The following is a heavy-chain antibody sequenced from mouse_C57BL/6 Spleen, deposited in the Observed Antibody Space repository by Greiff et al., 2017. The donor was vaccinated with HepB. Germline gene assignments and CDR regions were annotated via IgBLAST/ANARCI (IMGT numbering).Heavy chain of an antibody. CDR3: ARRYYYGSSLDY. CDR2: ISSGSSTI. J-gene: IGHJ2*01. CDR1: GFTFSDYG. V-gene: IGHV5-17*01. D-gene: IGHD1-1*01. Sequence: EVKVVESGGGLVKPGGSLKLSCAASGFTFSDYGMHWVRQAPEKGLEWVAYISSGSSTIYYADTVKGRFTISRDNAKNTLCLQMTSLRSEDTAMYYCARRYYYGSSLDYWGQGTTLTVSS.